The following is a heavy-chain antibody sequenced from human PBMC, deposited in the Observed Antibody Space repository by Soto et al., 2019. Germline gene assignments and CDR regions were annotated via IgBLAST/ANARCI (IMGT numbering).Heavy chain of an antibody. D-gene: IGHD6-6*01. CDR2: IYPGDSDT. Sequence: GESLKISCKGSGYSFTSYWIGWVRQMPGKGLEWTGIIYPGDSDTRYSPSFQGQVTISADKSISTAYLQWSSLKASDTAMYYCARHGVLEHSSSQGFDPWGQGTLVTVSS. J-gene: IGHJ5*02. CDR3: ARHGVLEHSSSQGFDP. CDR1: GYSFTSYW. V-gene: IGHV5-51*01.